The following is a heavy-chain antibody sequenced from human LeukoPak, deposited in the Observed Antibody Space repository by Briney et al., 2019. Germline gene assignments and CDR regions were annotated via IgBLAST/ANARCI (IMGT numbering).Heavy chain of an antibody. CDR3: ARDLGSVAAFDY. J-gene: IGHJ4*02. CDR1: GFTFDDYG. Sequence: GGSLRLSCAASGFTFDDYGMSWVRQAPGKGLEWVSGINWNGGSTGYADPVKGRFTISRDNAKNSLYLQMNSLRAEDTALYYCARDLGSVAAFDYWGQGTLVTVSS. V-gene: IGHV3-20*04. CDR2: INWNGGST. D-gene: IGHD6-19*01.